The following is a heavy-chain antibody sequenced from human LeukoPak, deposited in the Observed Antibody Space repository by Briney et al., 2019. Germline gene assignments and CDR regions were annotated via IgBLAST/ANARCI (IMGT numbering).Heavy chain of an antibody. J-gene: IGHJ4*02. V-gene: IGHV3-23*01. CDR1: GFTFSSYA. D-gene: IGHD5-12*01. Sequence: GGSLRLSCAASGFTFSSYAMSWVRQAPGKGLEWVSGISGSGGSTYYADSVKGRFTISRDNSKNTLDLQMNSLRAEDTAVYYCAKGWNGYDRFDYWGQGTLVTVSS. CDR3: AKGWNGYDRFDY. CDR2: ISGSGGST.